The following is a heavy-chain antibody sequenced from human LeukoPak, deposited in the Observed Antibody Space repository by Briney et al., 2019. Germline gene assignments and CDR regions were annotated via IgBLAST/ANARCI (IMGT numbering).Heavy chain of an antibody. J-gene: IGHJ4*02. D-gene: IGHD5-18*01. CDR1: GFTFSSYG. V-gene: IGHV3-30*18. Sequence: GGSLRLSCAASGFTFSSYGMHWVRQAPGKGLEWVAVISYDGSNKYYADSVKGRFTISRDNSKNTLYLQMNSLRAEDTAVYYCAKARQLWSTDYFDYWGQGTLVTVSS. CDR3: AKARQLWSTDYFDY. CDR2: ISYDGSNK.